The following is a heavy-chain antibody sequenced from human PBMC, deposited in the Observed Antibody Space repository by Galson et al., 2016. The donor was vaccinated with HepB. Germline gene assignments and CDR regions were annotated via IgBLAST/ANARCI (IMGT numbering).Heavy chain of an antibody. CDR2: IGTPRNTP. CDR3: ARSVTSIRLTDFYYNMDV. V-gene: IGHV1-69*13. Sequence: SVKVSCKATGVAFSSYVITRVRQAPGQGLEWIGGIGTPRNTPTYAQPVEGRVTISADESTRTAYMELRSLRSEDTAVYYCARSVTSIRLTDFYYNMDVWGLGTPVIVSS. CDR1: GVAFSSYV. D-gene: IGHD3-16*01. J-gene: IGHJ6*02.